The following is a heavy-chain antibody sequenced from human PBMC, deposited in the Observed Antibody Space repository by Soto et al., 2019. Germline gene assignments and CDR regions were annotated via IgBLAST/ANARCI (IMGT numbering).Heavy chain of an antibody. Sequence: QVQLVQSGAEVREPGSSVRVSCKASGGTFNNNLIAWVRQAPGQGLEWMGGIIPMYGTPHFAQKFQGRVSFTADESKTTVYMELNSLGRDDTATFYCARCIKLDYLHGLDVWGQGTPVTVSS. D-gene: IGHD4-17*01. CDR2: IIPMYGTP. J-gene: IGHJ6*02. V-gene: IGHV1-69*01. CDR3: ARCIKLDYLHGLDV. CDR1: GGTFNNNL.